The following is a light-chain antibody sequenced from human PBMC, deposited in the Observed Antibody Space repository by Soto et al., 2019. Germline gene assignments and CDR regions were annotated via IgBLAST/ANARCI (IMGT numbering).Light chain of an antibody. CDR2: EVS. CDR1: SSDVGTYHL. V-gene: IGLV2-23*02. Sequence: QSVLTQPASVSGSPGQSITISCTGTSSDVGTYHLVSWYQQHPGKAPKLMIYEVSKRPSGVSNRFSGSKSGNTASLTISGLQAEDEADYYCCSYAGSSTYVFGIGTKVTVL. J-gene: IGLJ1*01. CDR3: CSYAGSSTYV.